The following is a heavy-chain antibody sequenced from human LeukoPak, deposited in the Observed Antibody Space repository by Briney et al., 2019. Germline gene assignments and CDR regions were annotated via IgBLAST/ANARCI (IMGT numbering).Heavy chain of an antibody. CDR1: GGSISSGDYY. Sequence: SQTLSLTCTVSGGSISSGDYYWSWIRQPPGKGLEWIGYIYYSGSTYYNPSLKSRVTISVDTSKNQFSLKLSSVTAADTAVYYCARDWGGGGSLDYWGQGTLVTVSS. CDR2: IYYSGST. CDR3: ARDWGGGGSLDY. D-gene: IGHD2-15*01. J-gene: IGHJ4*02. V-gene: IGHV4-30-4*01.